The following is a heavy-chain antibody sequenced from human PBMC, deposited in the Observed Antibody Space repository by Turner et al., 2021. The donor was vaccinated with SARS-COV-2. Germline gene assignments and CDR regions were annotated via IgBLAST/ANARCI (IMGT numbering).Heavy chain of an antibody. J-gene: IGHJ4*02. CDR1: GFTFSSYG. Sequence: QVQLVASGGGVVQPGRSLRLSCAASGFTFSSYGMHWVRQAPGKGLEWVAVISYDGSNKYYADSVKGRFTISRDNSKNTLYLQMNSLRAEDTAVYYCAKGASQHFDYWGQGTLVTVSS. CDR3: AKGASQHFDY. V-gene: IGHV3-30*18. D-gene: IGHD5-18*01. CDR2: ISYDGSNK.